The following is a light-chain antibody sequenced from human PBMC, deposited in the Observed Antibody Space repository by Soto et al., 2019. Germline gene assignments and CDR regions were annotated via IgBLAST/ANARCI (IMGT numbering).Light chain of an antibody. CDR2: GAS. CDR3: QQYGSSPLT. CDR1: QSVSSSY. Sequence: EIVLTQSPGTLSVSPGERASLSCRACQSVSSSYLAWYQQRPGQAPRLLIYGASSRATGIPDRFSGSGSGTDFTLTVSRLEPEDFAVYYCQQYGSSPLTFGGGTKVEIK. J-gene: IGKJ4*01. V-gene: IGKV3-20*01.